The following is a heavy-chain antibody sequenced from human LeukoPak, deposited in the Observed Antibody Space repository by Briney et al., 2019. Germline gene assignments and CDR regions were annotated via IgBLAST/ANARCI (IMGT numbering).Heavy chain of an antibody. CDR3: TTQYSSGWDFDY. V-gene: IGHV3-15*01. Sequence: GGSLRLSCAASGFTFSNAWMRWVRQAPGKGLESVGRIKSKTDGGTTDYAAPVKGRFTISRDDSKNTLYLQMNSLKTEDTAVYYCTTQYSSGWDFDYWGQGTLVTVSS. CDR1: GFTFSNAW. CDR2: IKSKTDGGTT. D-gene: IGHD6-19*01. J-gene: IGHJ4*02.